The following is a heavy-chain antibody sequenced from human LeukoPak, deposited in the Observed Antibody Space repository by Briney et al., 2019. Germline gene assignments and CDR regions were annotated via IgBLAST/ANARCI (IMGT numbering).Heavy chain of an antibody. CDR1: GFTFSNAW. D-gene: IGHD3-3*01. CDR3: TTDHRTIYGVVFPDY. Sequence: PGGSLRLFCAASGFTFSNAWMSWVRQARGKGLEWVGRINSNTNGGTTDYDAHVKGSFMISSDDSKNTLYLQMNSLKSEDTAVYHCTTDHRTIYGVVFPDYWGQGTLVTVS. CDR2: INSNTNGGTT. J-gene: IGHJ4*02. V-gene: IGHV3-15*01.